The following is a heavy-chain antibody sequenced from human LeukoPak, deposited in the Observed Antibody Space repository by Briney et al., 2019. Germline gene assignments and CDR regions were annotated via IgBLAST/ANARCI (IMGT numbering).Heavy chain of an antibody. D-gene: IGHD2-15*01. CDR3: ARVRVVVVVAASFYYYYGMDV. J-gene: IGHJ6*02. CDR1: GGSFSGYY. CDR2: INHSGST. Sequence: SVTLSLTCAVYGGSFSGYYWSWIRQPPGKGLEWIGEINHSGSTNYNPSLKSRVTISVDTSKNQFSLKLSSVTAADTAVYYCARVRVVVVVAASFYYYYGMDVWGQGTTVTVSS. V-gene: IGHV4-34*01.